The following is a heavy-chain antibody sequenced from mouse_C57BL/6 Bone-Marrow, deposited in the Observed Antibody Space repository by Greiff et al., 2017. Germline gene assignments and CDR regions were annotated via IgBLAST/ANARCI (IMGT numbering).Heavy chain of an antibody. V-gene: IGHV1-76*01. Sequence: QVQLQQSGAELVRPGASVKLSCKASGYTFTDYYINWVKQRPGQGLEWIARIYPGSGNTYYNEKFKGKATLTAEKSSSTAYMQLSSLTSEDSAVYFCARCEDYYYGPFAYWGQGTLVTVSA. CDR1: GYTFTDYY. J-gene: IGHJ3*01. CDR2: IYPGSGNT. D-gene: IGHD1-1*01. CDR3: ARCEDYYYGPFAY.